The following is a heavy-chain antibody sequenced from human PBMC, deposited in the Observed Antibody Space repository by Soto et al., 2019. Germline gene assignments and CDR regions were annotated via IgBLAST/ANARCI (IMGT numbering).Heavy chain of an antibody. CDR3: ATYSGSYSYHYFAY. J-gene: IGHJ4*02. Sequence: WETLSLTCTVSGGSLSSTSYHWGWIRQPPGKGLEYIGNIYYTGTTYYHPSLKSRLTISVDPSKNQFSLKVTSMTAADTAVYYCATYSGSYSYHYFAYWGQGLLVTVSS. D-gene: IGHD1-26*01. CDR1: GGSLSSTSYH. V-gene: IGHV4-39*01. CDR2: IYYTGTT.